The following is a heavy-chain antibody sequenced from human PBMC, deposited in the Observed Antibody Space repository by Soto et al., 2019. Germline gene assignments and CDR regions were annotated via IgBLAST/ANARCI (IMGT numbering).Heavy chain of an antibody. CDR1: GGTFSSYT. D-gene: IGHD2-2*01. J-gene: IGHJ6*03. CDR2: IIPILGIA. V-gene: IGHV1-69*04. Sequence: ASVKVSCKASGGTFSSYTISWVRQAPGQGLEWMGRIIPILGIANYAQKFQGRVTITADKSTRTAYMELSSLRSEDTAVYYCARDGAQRKEVVPAANESIEPYYYYMDVWGKGTTVTVSS. CDR3: ARDGAQRKEVVPAANESIEPYYYYMDV.